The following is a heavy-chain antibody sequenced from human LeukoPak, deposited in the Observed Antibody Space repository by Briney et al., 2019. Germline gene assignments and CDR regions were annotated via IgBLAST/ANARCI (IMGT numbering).Heavy chain of an antibody. CDR3: AREEYSYGSDY. D-gene: IGHD5-18*01. CDR2: INPNSGGT. J-gene: IGHJ4*02. Sequence: ASVKVSCKASGYTFTGYYMHWVGQAPGQGLEWMGWINPNSGGTNYAQTFQGRVTMTRDTSISTAYMELSRLRSDDTAVYYCAREEYSYGSDYWGQGTLVTVSS. V-gene: IGHV1-2*02. CDR1: GYTFTGYY.